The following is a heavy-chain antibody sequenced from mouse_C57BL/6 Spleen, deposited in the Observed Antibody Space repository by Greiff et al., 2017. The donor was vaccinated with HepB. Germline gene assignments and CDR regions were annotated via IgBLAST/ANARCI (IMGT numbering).Heavy chain of an antibody. CDR3: ARAQALDY. D-gene: IGHD3-2*02. Sequence: DVQLQESGGGLVQPGGSLSLSCAASGFTFTDYYMSWVRQPPGKALEWLGFIRNKANGYTTEYSASVKGRFTISRDNSQSILYLQMNALRAEDSATYYCARAQALDYWGQGTTLTVSS. J-gene: IGHJ2*01. CDR2: IRNKANGYTT. V-gene: IGHV7-3*01. CDR1: GFTFTDYY.